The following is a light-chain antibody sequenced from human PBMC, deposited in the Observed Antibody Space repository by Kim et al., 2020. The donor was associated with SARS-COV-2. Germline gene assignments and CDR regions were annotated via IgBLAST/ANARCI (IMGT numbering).Light chain of an antibody. V-gene: IGKV3-11*01. CDR1: QGVSSY. J-gene: IGKJ4*01. CDR3: QQRRNWPLT. CDR2: DAS. Sequence: LSPGERATLSCRASQGVSSYLVWYQQKPGQAPRLLIYDASNRATGIPARFSGSGSGTDFTLTISGLEPEDFAVYYCQQRRNWPLTFGGGTKVDIK.